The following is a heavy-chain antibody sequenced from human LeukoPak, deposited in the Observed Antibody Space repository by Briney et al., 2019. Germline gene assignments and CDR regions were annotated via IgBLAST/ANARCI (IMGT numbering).Heavy chain of an antibody. V-gene: IGHV3-66*02. CDR1: GFTVSSNY. D-gene: IGHD5-24*01. CDR3: ASDVEMRTIHESY. Sequence: GRSLRLSCAASGFTVSSNYMSGVRQAPGKGPELVSVIYSGGSTYYANSVKGRFTISRDNSKNTLYLQMNSLRAEDTAVYYCASDVEMRTIHESYWGQGTLVTVSS. CDR2: IYSGGST. J-gene: IGHJ4*02.